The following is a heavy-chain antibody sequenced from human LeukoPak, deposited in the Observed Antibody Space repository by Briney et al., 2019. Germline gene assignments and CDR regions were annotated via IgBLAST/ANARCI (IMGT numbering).Heavy chain of an antibody. Sequence: GRSQRPSCVPSGSTFSTYGMPWAGQAQGKGLEWVAVISYDGSNKYYADSVKGRFTISRDNSKNTLYLQMNSLRAEDTAVYYCAKDQLWFGTFDYWGQGTLVTVSS. V-gene: IGHV3-30*18. CDR1: GSTFSTYG. CDR2: ISYDGSNK. J-gene: IGHJ4*02. D-gene: IGHD3-10*01. CDR3: AKDQLWFGTFDY.